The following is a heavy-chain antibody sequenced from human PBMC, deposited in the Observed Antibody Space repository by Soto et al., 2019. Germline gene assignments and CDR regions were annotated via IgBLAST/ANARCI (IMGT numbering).Heavy chain of an antibody. CDR3: AILSGYDFQTECLVRLQAFDI. V-gene: IGHV3-74*01. Sequence: EVQLVESGGGIVQPGGSLRLSCAASGITFSSYWMHWVRQAPGKWLLWVSRINSAGSSTSYADSVKGRFTISRDNAKNWLYLHINSLTAEDTAVYYCAILSGYDFQTECLVRLQAFDIWRQGTMVTVSS. D-gene: IGHD5-12*01. CDR1: GITFSSYW. J-gene: IGHJ3*02. CDR2: INSAGSST.